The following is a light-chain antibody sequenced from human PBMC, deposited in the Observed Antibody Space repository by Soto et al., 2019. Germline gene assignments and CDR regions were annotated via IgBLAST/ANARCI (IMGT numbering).Light chain of an antibody. J-gene: IGKJ2*01. CDR3: QQYSKNFT. Sequence: EIVMTQSPATLSVSPGDRATLSCRASQSVSTNLAWYQQKPGQGPRLLIYGASTRATGIPARFSGSGSGAEFTLTISSLQSEDFALYYCQQYSKNFTFGQGTKLEIK. CDR1: QSVSTN. CDR2: GAS. V-gene: IGKV3-15*01.